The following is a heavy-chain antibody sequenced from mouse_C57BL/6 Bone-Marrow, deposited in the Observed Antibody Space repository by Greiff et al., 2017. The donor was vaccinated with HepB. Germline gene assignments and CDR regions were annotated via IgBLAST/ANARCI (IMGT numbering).Heavy chain of an antibody. V-gene: IGHV5-4*03. Sequence: DVMLVESGGGLVKPGGSLKLSCAASGFTFSSYAMSWVRQTPEKRLEWVATISDGGSYTYYPDNVKGRFTISRDNAKNNLYLQMSHLKSEDTAMYYCARSGIESSWFAYWGQGTLVTVSA. D-gene: IGHD1-3*01. CDR1: GFTFSSYA. J-gene: IGHJ3*01. CDR3: ARSGIESSWFAY. CDR2: ISDGGSYT.